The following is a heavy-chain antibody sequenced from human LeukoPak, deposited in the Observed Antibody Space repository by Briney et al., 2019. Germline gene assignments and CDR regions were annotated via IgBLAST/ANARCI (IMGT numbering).Heavy chain of an antibody. CDR1: GYTFTSYA. J-gene: IGHJ4*02. CDR2: INAGNGNT. V-gene: IGHV1-3*01. CDR3: AREVIPEGVLNGYFGFDY. Sequence: ASVKVSCKASGYTFTSYAMHWVRQAPGQRLEWMGWINAGNGNTKYSQKFQGRVTITADESTSTAYMELSSLRSEDTAVYYCAREVIPEGVLNGYFGFDYWGQGTLVTVSS. D-gene: IGHD2/OR15-2a*01.